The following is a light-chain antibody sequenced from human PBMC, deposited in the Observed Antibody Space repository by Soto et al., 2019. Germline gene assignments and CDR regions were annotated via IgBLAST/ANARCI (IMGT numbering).Light chain of an antibody. CDR2: GAS. J-gene: IGKJ1*01. CDR3: QRYDSFRT. V-gene: IGKV3-20*01. Sequence: EIVVTQSPGTLSLSPGERATLSCRASQSVRSNFLAWYQQKPGQAPRLLIYGASNRATGIPDRFSGSGSGTDFTLTITRLEPEDFAMYYCQRYDSFRTFGQGTKVEI. CDR1: QSVRSNF.